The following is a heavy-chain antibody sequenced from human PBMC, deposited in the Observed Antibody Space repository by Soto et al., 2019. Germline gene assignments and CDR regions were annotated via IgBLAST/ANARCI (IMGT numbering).Heavy chain of an antibody. CDR1: GYTFTSYG. D-gene: IGHD3-10*01. V-gene: IGHV1-18*01. CDR2: ISAYNGHT. Sequence: QVQLVKSGAEVKKPGASVKVSCKASGYTFTSYGIIWVRQAPGQELEWMGWISAYNGHTDHAQQLQGRVTMNTDTSTSTACMELSSLSSDDTAVYYCARNYYGSGSYYDYWGQGTLVTVSS. CDR3: ARNYYGSGSYYDY. J-gene: IGHJ4*02.